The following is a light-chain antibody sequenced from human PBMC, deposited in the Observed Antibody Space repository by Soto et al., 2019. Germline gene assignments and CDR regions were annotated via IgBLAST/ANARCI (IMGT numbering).Light chain of an antibody. CDR2: EVT. CDR3: ISYTTTSTYV. Sequence: QSVLTQPASVSGSPGQSIIISCSGTSSDVGGYDLVSWYQQHPGKAPKLLIYEVTNRPSGISNRFSGSKSGNTASLTISGLQADDEADYYCISYTTTSTYVFGTGTKVTVL. V-gene: IGLV2-14*01. CDR1: SSDVGGYDL. J-gene: IGLJ1*01.